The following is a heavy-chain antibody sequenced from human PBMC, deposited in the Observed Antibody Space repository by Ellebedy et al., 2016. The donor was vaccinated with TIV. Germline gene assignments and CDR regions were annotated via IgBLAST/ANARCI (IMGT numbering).Heavy chain of an antibody. CDR1: GDSVSTDIG. D-gene: IGHD1-26*01. CDR3: ARGWSGSGMGV. J-gene: IGHJ6*02. V-gene: IGHV6-1*01. CDR2: TYYRSKWNN. Sequence: SQTLSLTCVISGDSVSTDIGWNWIRQSPSRGLEWLGRTYYRSKWNNDYTLSLKSRITINPDTSKNLFSLQLNSVTPEDTAVYYCARGWSGSGMGVWGQGTTVTVSS.